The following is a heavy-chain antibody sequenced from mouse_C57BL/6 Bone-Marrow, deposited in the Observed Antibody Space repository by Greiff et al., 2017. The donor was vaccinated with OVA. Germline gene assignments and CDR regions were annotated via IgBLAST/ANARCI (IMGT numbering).Heavy chain of an antibody. Sequence: QVTLKVSGPGILQPSQTLSLTCSFSGFSLSTFGMGVGWIRQPSGKGLEWLAHIWWDDVKYYNPALKSRLTISKDPSNNKVFLKSAKEDTSDTATYYGARIEITTGVATDWYFDVWGTGTTVTVSS. V-gene: IGHV8-8*01. D-gene: IGHD1-1*01. CDR2: IWWDDVK. J-gene: IGHJ1*03. CDR1: GFSLSTFGMG. CDR3: ARIEITTGVATDWYFDV.